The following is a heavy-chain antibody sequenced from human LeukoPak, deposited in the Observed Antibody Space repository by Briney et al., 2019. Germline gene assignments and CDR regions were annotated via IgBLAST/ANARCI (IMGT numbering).Heavy chain of an antibody. V-gene: IGHV3-7*03. J-gene: IGHJ4*02. Sequence: GGSLRLSCAASGFTFSRYWMTWVRQAPGKGLEWVANIKQDGSKKNYVDSVKGRFTISRDNAKNSLYLQMNSLRAEDTAVYYCATPLDYYDSSGYHQGGDWGQGTLVTVSS. CDR1: GFTFSRYW. CDR3: ATPLDYYDSSGYHQGGD. D-gene: IGHD3-22*01. CDR2: IKQDGSKK.